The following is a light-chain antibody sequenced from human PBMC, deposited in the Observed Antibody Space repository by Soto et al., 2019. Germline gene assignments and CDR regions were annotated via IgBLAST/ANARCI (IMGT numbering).Light chain of an antibody. CDR2: GAS. Sequence: EIVMTQSPATLSVSPGERATLSCSASESIISNLVWYQRKPGQAPRVLLYGASTRATGIPARFSGSGSGPEFTLTISSLHAEDFAVYYCQHVNNWPWTFGQGPKVAIK. V-gene: IGKV3-15*01. CDR3: QHVNNWPWT. J-gene: IGKJ1*01. CDR1: ESIISN.